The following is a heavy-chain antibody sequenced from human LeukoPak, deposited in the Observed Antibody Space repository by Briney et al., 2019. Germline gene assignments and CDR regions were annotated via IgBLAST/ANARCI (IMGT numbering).Heavy chain of an antibody. J-gene: IGHJ4*02. D-gene: IGHD4-17*01. CDR2: IGGSGDLT. CDR1: GSTFSRYA. CDR3: GKDRPYDYGDSTASFDH. Sequence: GGSLRLSCAASGSTFSRYAMTWVRQVPGKGLEWVSTIGGSGDLTYYADSVKGRFTISRDNSKTTLYLQMNSLRAEDTAIYYCGKDRPYDYGDSTASFDHWGQGTLVTVSS. V-gene: IGHV3-23*01.